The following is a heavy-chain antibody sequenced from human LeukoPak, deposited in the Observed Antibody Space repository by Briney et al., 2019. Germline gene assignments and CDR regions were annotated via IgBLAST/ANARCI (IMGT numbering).Heavy chain of an antibody. CDR1: GGSISSYY. J-gene: IGHJ4*02. CDR2: IYYSGST. V-gene: IGHV4-59*01. Sequence: PSETLSLTCTVSGGSISSYYWSWIRQPPGKGLEWIGYIYYSGSTNYNPSLESRVTISVDTSKNQFSLKLSSVTAADTAVYYCARDHPGAPFDYWGQGTLVTVSS. D-gene: IGHD1-26*01. CDR3: ARDHPGAPFDY.